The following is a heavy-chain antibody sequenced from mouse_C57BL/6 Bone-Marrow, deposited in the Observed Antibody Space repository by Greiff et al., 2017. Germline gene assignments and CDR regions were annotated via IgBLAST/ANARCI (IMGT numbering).Heavy chain of an antibody. D-gene: IGHD1-1*01. CDR1: GYTFTSYG. CDR2: IYPRSGNT. J-gene: IGHJ4*01. CDR3: ARWDLIYYYGSSYLYCAMDY. V-gene: IGHV1-81*01. Sequence: VQLQQSGAELARPGASVKLSCKASGYTFTSYGISWVKQRTGQGLEWIGEIYPRSGNTYYNEKFKGKATLTADKSSSTAYMELRSLTSEDSAVXFCARWDLIYYYGSSYLYCAMDYWGQGTSVTVSS.